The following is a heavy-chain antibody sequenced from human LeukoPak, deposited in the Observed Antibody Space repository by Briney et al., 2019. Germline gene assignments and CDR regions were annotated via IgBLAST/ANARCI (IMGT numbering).Heavy chain of an antibody. CDR3: ATVVGAKYYFDY. Sequence: GASVKVSCKVSGYTLTELSMHWVRQAPGKGLEWMGGFDPEDGETIYAQKFQGRVTMTEDTSTDTAYMELSSLRSEDTAVYYCATVVGAKYYFDYWGQGTLVTVSS. D-gene: IGHD1-26*01. J-gene: IGHJ4*02. V-gene: IGHV1-24*01. CDR1: GYTLTELS. CDR2: FDPEDGET.